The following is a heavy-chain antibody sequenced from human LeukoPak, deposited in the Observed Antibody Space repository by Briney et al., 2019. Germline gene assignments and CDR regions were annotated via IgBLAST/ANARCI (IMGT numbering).Heavy chain of an antibody. CDR1: GYTLTELS. J-gene: IGHJ5*02. V-gene: IGHV1-24*01. D-gene: IGHD3-16*01. CDR3: ATVTVWANWFDP. Sequence: ASVKVSCKVSGYTLTELSMHWVRQAPGKGLERMEGFDPEDGETIYAQKFQGRVTMTEDTSTDTAYMELSSLRSEDTAVYYCATVTVWANWFDPWGQGTLVTVSS. CDR2: FDPEDGET.